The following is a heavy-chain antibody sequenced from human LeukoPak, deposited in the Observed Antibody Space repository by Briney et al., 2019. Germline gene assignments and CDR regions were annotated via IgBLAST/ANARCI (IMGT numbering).Heavy chain of an antibody. CDR2: ISSESNYI. CDR3: ARDGGECDESNCDYYMDV. Sequence: GGSLRLSCTTSGFIFSDYSMVWVRQAPGKGLEWVSSISSESNYIYYEDSLKGRVTISRDNAKNSLSLQLDSLRVEDSAVYYCARDGGECDESNCDYYMDVWGQGTTVTVSS. J-gene: IGHJ6*03. CDR1: GFIFSDYS. V-gene: IGHV3-21*01. D-gene: IGHD3-10*01.